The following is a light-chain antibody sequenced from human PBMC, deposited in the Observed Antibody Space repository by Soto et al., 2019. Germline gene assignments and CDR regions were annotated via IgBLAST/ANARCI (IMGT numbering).Light chain of an antibody. CDR3: VQDDAWPT. J-gene: IGKJ5*01. Sequence: LSLSLVTLSLTTGKRATLSCRACQSISSSYLAWYQQRPGQAPRLLIYGASTRATGIPARFSGSGSGTHFTLTLSSLESEDFGVCCRVQDDAWPTFGEG. V-gene: IGKV3-20*01. CDR1: QSISSSY. CDR2: GAS.